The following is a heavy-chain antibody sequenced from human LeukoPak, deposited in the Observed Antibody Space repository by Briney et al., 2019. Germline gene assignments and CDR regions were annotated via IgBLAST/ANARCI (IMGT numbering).Heavy chain of an antibody. J-gene: IGHJ6*04. Sequence: GGSLRLSCVASGFTFRSYWMTWVRQAPGKGREGVANIKEDGGEGYYVDSVKGRFTVSRDNAKNSLYLQLTSLRAEDTAVYYCATRYCTISACRASSYKSFDVWGKGTTVIVSS. CDR3: ATRYCTISACRASSYKSFDV. D-gene: IGHD2-8*01. CDR1: GFTFRSYW. CDR2: IKEDGGEG. V-gene: IGHV3-7*01.